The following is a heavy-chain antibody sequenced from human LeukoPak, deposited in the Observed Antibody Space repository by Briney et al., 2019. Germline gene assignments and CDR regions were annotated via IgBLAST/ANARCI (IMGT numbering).Heavy chain of an antibody. Sequence: PGRSLRLSCAASGFTFSSYAMHWVRQAPGEGLEWVSGISASGANTFYTDSVKGRFTISRDNSKNTLHLQTSSLRAEDTALYYCVKDRCGHSTCPEVWGQGTLVTVSS. CDR1: GFTFSSYA. CDR3: VKDRCGHSTCPEV. V-gene: IGHV3-23*01. J-gene: IGHJ4*02. D-gene: IGHD2-2*01. CDR2: ISASGANT.